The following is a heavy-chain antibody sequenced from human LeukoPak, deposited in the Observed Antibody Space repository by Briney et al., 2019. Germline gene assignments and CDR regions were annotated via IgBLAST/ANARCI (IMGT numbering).Heavy chain of an antibody. V-gene: IGHV3-49*04. Sequence: GGSLRLACTTSGFAFDDFAMSWVRQPAGKGLEWVGFIRRRAYGGAAEYAASVKGRFIISRDDSKGIAYLQMNSLKTEDTAVYYCSRNGLVDFDYWGQGSRVIVSP. CDR1: GFAFDDFA. CDR3: SRNGLVDFDY. CDR2: IRRRAYGGAA. J-gene: IGHJ4*02.